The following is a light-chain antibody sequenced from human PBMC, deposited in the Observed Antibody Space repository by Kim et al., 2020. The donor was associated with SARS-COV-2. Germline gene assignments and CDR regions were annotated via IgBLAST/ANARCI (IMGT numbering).Light chain of an antibody. CDR3: QSYDSSNAV. V-gene: IGLV6-57*01. Sequence: GTTVTISCTRSSGSIASNYVQWYQQRPGSSPTSVIYEDNQRPSGVPDLFSGSIDSSSISASLTISGRKTEDEADYYCQSYDSSNAVFGGGIQLTVL. J-gene: IGLJ7*01. CDR1: SGSIASNY. CDR2: EDN.